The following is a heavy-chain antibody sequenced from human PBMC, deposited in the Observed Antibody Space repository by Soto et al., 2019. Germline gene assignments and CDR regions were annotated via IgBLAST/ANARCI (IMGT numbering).Heavy chain of an antibody. CDR2: IYYSGSP. CDR1: GGSISSSSYY. Sequence: PSETLSLTCTVSGGSISSSSYYWGWIRQPPGKGLEWIGSIYYSGSPYYNPSLRSRVTISVDTSKNQFSLKLSSVTAADTAVYYCARPMGTFGGVIALFNAFDIWGKGTMVTVS. V-gene: IGHV4-39*01. J-gene: IGHJ3*02. CDR3: ARPMGTFGGVIALFNAFDI. D-gene: IGHD3-16*02.